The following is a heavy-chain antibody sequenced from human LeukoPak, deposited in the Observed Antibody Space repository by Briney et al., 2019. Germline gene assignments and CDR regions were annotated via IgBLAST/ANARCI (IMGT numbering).Heavy chain of an antibody. Sequence: ASVKVSCKASGYIFTGYYMHWVRQAPGQGLEWMGWINPNSGDTNYAQKFQGRVTMTRDTSISTAYMELTSLRSEDTAVYYCARAGIPGYCTNVTCSNWLDPWGQGTLVTVSS. CDR3: ARAGIPGYCTNVTCSNWLDP. D-gene: IGHD2-8*01. V-gene: IGHV1-2*02. CDR2: INPNSGDT. CDR1: GYIFTGYY. J-gene: IGHJ5*02.